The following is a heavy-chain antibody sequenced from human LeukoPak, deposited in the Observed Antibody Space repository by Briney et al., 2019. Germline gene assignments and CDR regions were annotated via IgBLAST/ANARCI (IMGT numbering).Heavy chain of an antibody. V-gene: IGHV4-39*07. CDR1: GGSISSSSYY. Sequence: PSETLSLTCTVSGGSISSSSYYWGWIRQPPGKGLGWIGSIYYSGSTYYNPSLKSRVTISVDTSKNQFSLKLTSVTAADTAVYYCAREKQQLPYYFDYWGQGTLVTVSS. CDR2: IYYSGST. CDR3: AREKQQLPYYFDY. J-gene: IGHJ4*02. D-gene: IGHD6-13*01.